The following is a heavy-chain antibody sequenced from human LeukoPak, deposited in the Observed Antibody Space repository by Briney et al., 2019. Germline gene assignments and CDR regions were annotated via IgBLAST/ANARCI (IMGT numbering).Heavy chain of an antibody. J-gene: IGHJ4*02. D-gene: IGHD3-9*01. Sequence: PGGSLRLSCAASGFTFSSYAMSWVRQAPGKGLEWVSAISGSGGSTYYADSVKGRFTISRDNSKNTLYLQMNSLRAEDTAVYYCAKLRRLRYFDWLSAPFDYWGQGTLVTVSS. CDR3: AKLRRLRYFDWLSAPFDY. CDR2: ISGSGGST. CDR1: GFTFSSYA. V-gene: IGHV3-23*01.